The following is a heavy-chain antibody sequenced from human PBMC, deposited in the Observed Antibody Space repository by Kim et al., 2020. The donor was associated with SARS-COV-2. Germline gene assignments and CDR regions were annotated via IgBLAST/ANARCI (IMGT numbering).Heavy chain of an antibody. Sequence: GESLKISCKGSGYRFSNYWIGWVRQMPGKGLEWMGIIYPGDSDTRYSPSFQGQVTISADRSITTAYLQWSSLKASDTAMYFCATFGRHSAYDLDYWGQGTLVTVSS. J-gene: IGHJ4*02. V-gene: IGHV5-51*01. CDR1: GYRFSNYW. CDR2: IYPGDSDT. CDR3: ATFGRHSAYDLDY. D-gene: IGHD5-12*01.